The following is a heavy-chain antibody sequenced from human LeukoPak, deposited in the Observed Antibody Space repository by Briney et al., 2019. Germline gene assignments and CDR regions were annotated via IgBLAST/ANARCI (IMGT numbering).Heavy chain of an antibody. Sequence: LSLTCAVYGGSFSGYYWSWIRQAPGKGLEWVSYISSSGSTIYYADSVKGRFTISRDNAKNSLYLQMNSLRAEDTAVYYCARDHYGDYAFDYWGQGTLVTVSS. D-gene: IGHD4-17*01. V-gene: IGHV3-11*04. J-gene: IGHJ4*02. CDR3: ARDHYGDYAFDY. CDR2: ISSSGSTI. CDR1: GGSFSGYY.